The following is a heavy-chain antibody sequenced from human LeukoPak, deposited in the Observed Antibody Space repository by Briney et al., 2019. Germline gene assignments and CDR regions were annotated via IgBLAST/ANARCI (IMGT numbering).Heavy chain of an antibody. CDR1: GYTFTSYG. J-gene: IGHJ5*02. V-gene: IGHV1-18*01. CDR3: ARDSMIVVAKGWFDP. CDR2: ISAYNGNT. Sequence: ASVTVSCKASGYTFTSYGISWVRQAPGQGLEWMGWISAYNGNTNYAQKLQGRVTMTTDTSTSTAYMELRSLRSDDTAVYYCARDSMIVVAKGWFDPWGQGTLVTVSS. D-gene: IGHD3-22*01.